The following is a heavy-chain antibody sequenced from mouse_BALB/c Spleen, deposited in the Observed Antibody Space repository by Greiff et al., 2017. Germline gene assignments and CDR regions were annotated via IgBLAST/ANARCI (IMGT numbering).Heavy chain of an antibody. CDR3: ASGDYDGFDY. J-gene: IGHJ2*01. CDR1: GYSFTSYW. V-gene: IGHV1S126*01. CDR2: IDPSDSET. Sequence: VKLVESGPQLVRPGASVKISCKASGYSFTSYWMHWVKQRPGQGLEWIGMIDPSDSETRLNQKFKDKATLTVDKSSSTAYMQLSSPTSEDSAVYYCASGDYDGFDYWGQGTTLTVSS. D-gene: IGHD2-4*01.